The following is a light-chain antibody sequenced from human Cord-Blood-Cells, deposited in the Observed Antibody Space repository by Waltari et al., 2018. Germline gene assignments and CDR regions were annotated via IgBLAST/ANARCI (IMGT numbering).Light chain of an antibody. J-gene: IGKJ1*01. CDR2: WAS. Sequence: DIVMTQSPDSLAVSLGERATINCKSSQSVLYSSNNKNHLAWYQQKPGQPPKLLIYWASTRESGVPDRFSGSGPGTDFTLTISSLQAEDVAVYYCQQYYSTPWTFGQGTKVEIK. CDR3: QQYYSTPWT. CDR1: QSVLYSSNNKNH. V-gene: IGKV4-1*01.